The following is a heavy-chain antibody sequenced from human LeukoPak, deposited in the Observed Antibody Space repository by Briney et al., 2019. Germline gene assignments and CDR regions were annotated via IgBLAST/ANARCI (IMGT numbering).Heavy chain of an antibody. CDR1: GFTFSSYA. V-gene: IGHV3-23*01. D-gene: IGHD3-3*01. Sequence: PGRPLRLSCAASGFTFSSYAMSRVRQAPGRGLEWVSAISGSGGSTYYADSVKGRFTISRDNSKNTLYLQMNGLRAEDTAVYYCAKSTDYDFWSSFDYWGQGTLVTVSS. J-gene: IGHJ4*02. CDR3: AKSTDYDFWSSFDY. CDR2: ISGSGGST.